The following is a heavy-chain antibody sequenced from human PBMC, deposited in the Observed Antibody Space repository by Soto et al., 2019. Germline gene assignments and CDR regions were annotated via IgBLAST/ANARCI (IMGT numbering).Heavy chain of an antibody. Sequence: QVQLVQSGAEVKKPGASVKVSCKASGYTFTSYDINWVRQATGQGLEWMGWMNPNSGNTGYAQKFQGRVTMTRNTSISTAYMELSRLRSEDTAVYYCARVPRRFGEFKYYYMDVWGKGTTVTVSS. CDR2: MNPNSGNT. D-gene: IGHD3-10*01. J-gene: IGHJ6*03. V-gene: IGHV1-8*01. CDR3: ARVPRRFGEFKYYYMDV. CDR1: GYTFTSYD.